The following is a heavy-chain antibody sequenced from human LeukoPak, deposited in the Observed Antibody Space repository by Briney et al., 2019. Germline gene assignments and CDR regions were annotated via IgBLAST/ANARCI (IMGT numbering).Heavy chain of an antibody. V-gene: IGHV1-69*05. D-gene: IGHD2-2*01. CDR2: IIPIFGTA. Sequence: ASVKVSCKASGGTFSSYAISWVRQAPGQGLEWMGGIIPIFGTANYAQKFQGRVTITTDESTSTAYMELSSLRSEDTAVYYCARASLQQVPAASGTPYDFCYWGQGALVSVPS. CDR1: GGTFSSYA. CDR3: ARASLQQVPAASGTPYDFCY. J-gene: IGHJ4*02.